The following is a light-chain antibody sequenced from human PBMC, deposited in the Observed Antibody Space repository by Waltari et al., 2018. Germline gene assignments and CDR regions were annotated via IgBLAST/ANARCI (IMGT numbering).Light chain of an antibody. CDR2: DVR. CDR1: SSDVGGYND. CDR3: CSFTSRSTWV. V-gene: IGLV2-14*01. Sequence: QSALTQPASVSGSPGQSITISCTGPSSDVGGYNDVSWYQQHPAKVPNLLIFDVRNRPSGVSNRFSGSKSGNTASLTISGLQAEDESDYYCCSFTSRSTWVFGGGTKLTVL. J-gene: IGLJ3*02.